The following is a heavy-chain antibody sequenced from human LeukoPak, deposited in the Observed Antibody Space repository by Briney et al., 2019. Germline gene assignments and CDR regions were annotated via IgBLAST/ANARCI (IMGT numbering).Heavy chain of an antibody. D-gene: IGHD2-2*01. Sequence: GGSLRLSCAASGFTFSSYGMHWVRQAPGKGLEWVAFIRYDGSNKYYADSVKGRFTISRDNSKNTLYLQMNSLRAEDTAVYYCAKDMVPDLGYCSSTSCYPLDYWGQGTLVTVSS. J-gene: IGHJ4*02. CDR2: IRYDGSNK. CDR3: AKDMVPDLGYCSSTSCYPLDY. CDR1: GFTFSSYG. V-gene: IGHV3-30*02.